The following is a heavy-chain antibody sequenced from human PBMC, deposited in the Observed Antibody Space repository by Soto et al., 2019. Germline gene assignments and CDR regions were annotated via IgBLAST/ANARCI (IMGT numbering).Heavy chain of an antibody. CDR1: GGTFSSYA. J-gene: IGHJ5*02. Sequence: QVQLVQSGAEVKKPGSSVKVSCKASGGTFSSYAISWVRQAPGQGLEWMGGIIPIFGTANYAQKFQGRVTITADEYTSTAYMELSSLRSEDTAVYYCARVGPMTTGRNNWFDPWGQGTLVTVSS. D-gene: IGHD4-4*01. V-gene: IGHV1-69*01. CDR3: ARVGPMTTGRNNWFDP. CDR2: IIPIFGTA.